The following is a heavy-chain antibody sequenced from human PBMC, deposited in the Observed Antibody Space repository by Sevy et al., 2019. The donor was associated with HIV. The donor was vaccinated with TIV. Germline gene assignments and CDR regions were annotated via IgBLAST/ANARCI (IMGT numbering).Heavy chain of an antibody. J-gene: IGHJ4*02. CDR1: GYTFTNYA. CDR2: ISGFNGDT. CDR3: VRGTTFYDFWTGGDY. D-gene: IGHD3-3*01. Sequence: ASVKVSCKASGYTFTNYAISWVRQAPGQGLEWMGWISGFNGDTKNAAQFQGRFTMTTDTSTKTAYMDLRSLRSDDTAVYYCVRGTTFYDFWTGGDYWGQGTLVTVSS. V-gene: IGHV1-18*01.